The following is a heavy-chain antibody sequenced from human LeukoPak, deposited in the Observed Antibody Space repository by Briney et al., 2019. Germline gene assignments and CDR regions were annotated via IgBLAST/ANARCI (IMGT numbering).Heavy chain of an antibody. J-gene: IGHJ5*02. V-gene: IGHV3-7*01. D-gene: IGHD3-22*01. CDR2: IKPDGSAQ. CDR1: GFTFSNSW. Sequence: GGSLRLSCAASGFTFSNSWMSWVRQAPGKGLEWVATIKPDGSAQYYVDSVKGRFTISRDNAKDSLFLQINSLRAEDTAVYYCANGGTYSSGPWGQGTLVTVSS. CDR3: ANGGTYSSGP.